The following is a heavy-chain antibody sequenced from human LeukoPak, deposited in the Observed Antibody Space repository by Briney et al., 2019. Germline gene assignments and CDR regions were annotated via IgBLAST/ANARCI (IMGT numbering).Heavy chain of an antibody. D-gene: IGHD6-13*01. CDR2: ISGYNDNT. Sequence: ASVKVSCKASGYTFSSYGIIWVRQAPGQGLEWMGWISGYNDNTNYVQKLQGRVTMTTDTSTSTAYMELRSLRSDDTAVYYCARYSSTWYWGAFDIWGQGTMVTVSS. CDR3: ARYSSTWYWGAFDI. V-gene: IGHV1-18*01. CDR1: GYTFSSYG. J-gene: IGHJ3*02.